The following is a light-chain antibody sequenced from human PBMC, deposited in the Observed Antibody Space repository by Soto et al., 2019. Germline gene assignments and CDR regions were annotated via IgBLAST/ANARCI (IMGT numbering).Light chain of an antibody. Sequence: QSALTQPASVSGSPGQSITISCTGTSSDVGGYNYVAWYQQHPGKAPKLMIYDVSNRPSGVSNRFSGSKSGNTASLTISGLNAEDEADYYCISYTSSSPPWVFGGGTKLTVL. CDR2: DVS. CDR3: ISYTSSSPPWV. V-gene: IGLV2-14*01. CDR1: SSDVGGYNY. J-gene: IGLJ3*02.